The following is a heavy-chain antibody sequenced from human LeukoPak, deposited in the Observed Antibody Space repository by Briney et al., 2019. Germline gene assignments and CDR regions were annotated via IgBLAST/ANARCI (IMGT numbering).Heavy chain of an antibody. Sequence: SETLSLTCAVYGGSFSGYYWSWIRQPPGKGLEWIGYIYYSGSTYYNPSLKSRVTISVDTSKNQFSLKLSSVTAADTAVYYCARAGTSYGDYAYYFDYWGQGTLVTVSS. D-gene: IGHD4-17*01. J-gene: IGHJ4*02. CDR1: GGSFSGYY. CDR3: ARAGTSYGDYAYYFDY. V-gene: IGHV4-30-4*01. CDR2: IYYSGST.